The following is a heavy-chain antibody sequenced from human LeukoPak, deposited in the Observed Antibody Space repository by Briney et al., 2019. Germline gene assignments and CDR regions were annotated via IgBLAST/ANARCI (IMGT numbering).Heavy chain of an antibody. CDR3: ARSLGAQLPPIH. Sequence: TLSLTXTVSGDSISSYYWSWIRQPPGKGPEWIGYIYYSGSTNYNPSLKSRVTISVDTSKNQFSLKLTSVTAADTAVYYCARSLGAQLPPIHWGQGTLVTVSS. J-gene: IGHJ4*02. V-gene: IGHV4-59*01. CDR2: IYYSGST. D-gene: IGHD2-2*01. CDR1: GDSISSYY.